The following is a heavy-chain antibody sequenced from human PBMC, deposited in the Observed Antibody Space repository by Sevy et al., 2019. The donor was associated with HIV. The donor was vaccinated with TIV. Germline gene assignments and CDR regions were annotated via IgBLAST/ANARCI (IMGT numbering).Heavy chain of an antibody. CDR1: GYSSSSGYY. CDR2: IYHSGST. V-gene: IGHV4-38-2*01. CDR3: AIGGYTYGKGYCDY. J-gene: IGHJ4*02. Sequence: SETLSLTCGVSGYSSSSGYYWGWIRQPPGKGLEWIRRIYHSGSTYSNPSLKSRVTISVDTSKNQFSLKLSSVTAADTAVYYCAIGGYTYGKGYCDYWGQGTLVTVSS. D-gene: IGHD5-18*01.